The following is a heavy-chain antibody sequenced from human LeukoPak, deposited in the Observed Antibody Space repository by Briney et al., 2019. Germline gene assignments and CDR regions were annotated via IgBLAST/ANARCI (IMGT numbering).Heavy chain of an antibody. Sequence: ASVKVSCKASGYTFTSYDIDWVRQATGQGLEWMGWMNPNSGNTGYAQKFQGRVTMTRNTSISTAYMELSSLRSEDTAVYYCARGGYRSSSRKIDYWGQGTLVTVSS. CDR2: MNPNSGNT. D-gene: IGHD6-13*01. CDR1: GYTFTSYD. J-gene: IGHJ4*02. V-gene: IGHV1-8*01. CDR3: ARGGYRSSSRKIDY.